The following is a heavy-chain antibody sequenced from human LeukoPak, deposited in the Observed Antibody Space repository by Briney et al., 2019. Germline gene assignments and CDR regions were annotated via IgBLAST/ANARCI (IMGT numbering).Heavy chain of an antibody. Sequence: KPSETLSLTCTVSGGSISSHYWNWIRQPPGKGLEWIGYLSYSGSTNYNPSLKSRVTISADSSKNQFSLKLSSVTAADTAVYYCARNRGLTYGMDVWGQGTTVTVSS. J-gene: IGHJ6*02. D-gene: IGHD3-10*01. CDR2: LSYSGST. CDR1: GGSISSHY. V-gene: IGHV4-59*11. CDR3: ARNRGLTYGMDV.